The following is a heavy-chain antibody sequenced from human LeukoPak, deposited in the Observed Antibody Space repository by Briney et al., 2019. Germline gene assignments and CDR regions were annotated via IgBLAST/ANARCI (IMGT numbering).Heavy chain of an antibody. CDR2: IWRSDHT. J-gene: IGHJ4*02. Sequence: SSGTLSLTCAVSGGSISSSDWWCWVRQPPGRGLEWIGYIWRSDHTNYNPSLKSRVTMSLDKSKNQFSLKLSSVTAADTAVYYCARDPHCSSTNCPFDFWGQGTLVIVSS. D-gene: IGHD2-2*01. V-gene: IGHV4-4*02. CDR1: GGSISSSDW. CDR3: ARDPHCSSTNCPFDF.